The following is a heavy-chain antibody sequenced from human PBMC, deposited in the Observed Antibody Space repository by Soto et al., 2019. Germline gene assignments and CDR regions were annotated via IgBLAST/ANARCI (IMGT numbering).Heavy chain of an antibody. CDR1: GYSFTSYW. Sequence: ISCKGSGYSFTSYWISGVRQMPGKGLEWMGRIDPSDSYTNDSPSFQGHVTISADKSISTAYLQWSSLKDSDTAMYYCARQVETAMGTRNGMDAWGQGTTVTV. V-gene: IGHV5-10-1*01. J-gene: IGHJ6*01. CDR3: ARQVETAMGTRNGMDA. CDR2: IDPSDSYT. D-gene: IGHD5-18*01.